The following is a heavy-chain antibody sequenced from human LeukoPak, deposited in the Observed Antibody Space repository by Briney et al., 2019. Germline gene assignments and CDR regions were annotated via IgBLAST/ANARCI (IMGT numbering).Heavy chain of an antibody. CDR3: AREDIAAAGYYFDY. V-gene: IGHV3-7*05. Sequence: QPGGSLRLSCAASGFTFSSYWMSWVRQAPGKGLEWVADIKQDGSEKYYVDSVKGRFTISRDNAKNSLYLQMNSLRAEDTAVYYCAREDIAAAGYYFDYWGQRTLVTVSS. CDR1: GFTFSSYW. J-gene: IGHJ4*02. D-gene: IGHD6-13*01. CDR2: IKQDGSEK.